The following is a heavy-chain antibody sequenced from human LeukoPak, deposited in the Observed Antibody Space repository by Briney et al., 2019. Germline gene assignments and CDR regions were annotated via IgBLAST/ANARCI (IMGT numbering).Heavy chain of an antibody. CDR1: GFTVSDNY. D-gene: IGHD5-18*01. V-gene: IGHV3-66*01. CDR3: ARVSGYSYGYRWYFDL. J-gene: IGHJ2*01. Sequence: GSLRLSCAASGFTVSDNYMSWVRPAPGKGLEWVSVIYSGGSTYYADSVKGRFTISRDNSKNMLYHQMDSLRAEDTAVYYCARVSGYSYGYRWYFDLWGRGTLVTVSS. CDR2: IYSGGST.